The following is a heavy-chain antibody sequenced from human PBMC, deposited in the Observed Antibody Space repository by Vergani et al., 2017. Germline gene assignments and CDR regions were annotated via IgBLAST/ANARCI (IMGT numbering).Heavy chain of an antibody. Sequence: QVQLVQSGAEVKKPGSSVKVSCKASGGTFSSYAISWVRQAPGQGLEWMGRIIPIFGTAHYAQKFPGRVTITADESPSTAYMELSSLRSEDTAVYYCARGYCSRTSCYRKNWFDPWGQGTLVTVSS. V-gene: IGHV1-69*18. CDR1: GGTFSSYA. CDR2: IIPIFGTA. CDR3: ARGYCSRTSCYRKNWFDP. J-gene: IGHJ5*02. D-gene: IGHD2-2*02.